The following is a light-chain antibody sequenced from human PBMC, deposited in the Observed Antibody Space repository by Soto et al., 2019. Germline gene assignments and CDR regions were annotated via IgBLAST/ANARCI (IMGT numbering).Light chain of an antibody. CDR2: EVS. J-gene: IGLJ2*01. V-gene: IGLV2-8*01. CDR3: SSFGDSSNLGG. CDR1: SSDIGSYGY. Sequence: QSALTQPPSASGSAGQSVTISCTGTSSDIGSYGYVAWYQQHPGKAPKLMIYEVSKRPAGVPDRFSGSKSGNTASLTVSGLQAEDEADYYCSSFGDSSNLGGFGGGTKLTVL.